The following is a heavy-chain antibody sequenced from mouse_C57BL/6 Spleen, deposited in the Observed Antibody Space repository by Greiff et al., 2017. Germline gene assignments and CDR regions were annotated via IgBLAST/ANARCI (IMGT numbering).Heavy chain of an antibody. CDR3: ARETGSGYWYFDV. J-gene: IGHJ1*03. CDR2: INPNNGGT. CDR1: GYTFTDYY. Sequence: VQLQQSGPELVKPGASVKISCKASGYTFTDYYMNWVKQSHGKSLEWIGDINPNNGGTSYNQKFKGKATLTVDKSSSTAYMELRSLTSEDSAVYYCARETGSGYWYFDVWGTGTTVTVSS. D-gene: IGHD1-1*01. V-gene: IGHV1-26*01.